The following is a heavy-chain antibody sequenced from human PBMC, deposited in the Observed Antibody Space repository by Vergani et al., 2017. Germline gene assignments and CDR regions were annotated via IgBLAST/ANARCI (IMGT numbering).Heavy chain of an antibody. Sequence: VQLVESGGGVVQPGRSLRLSCAASGFTFSSYAMSWVRQAPGKGLEWVSAISGSGGSTYYADSVKGRFTISRDNSKNTLYLQMNSLRAEDTAVYYCAKASSGYSYAAAIDYWGQGTLVTVSS. D-gene: IGHD5-18*01. J-gene: IGHJ4*02. CDR2: ISGSGGST. V-gene: IGHV3-23*04. CDR3: AKASSGYSYAAAIDY. CDR1: GFTFSSYA.